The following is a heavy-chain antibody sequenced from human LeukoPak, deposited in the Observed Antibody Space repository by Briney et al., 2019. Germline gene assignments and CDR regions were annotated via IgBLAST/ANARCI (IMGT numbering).Heavy chain of an antibody. D-gene: IGHD1/OR15-1a*01. CDR1: GYTFTSYD. CDR2: MNPNSGNT. Sequence: GASVKVSCKASGYTFTSYDINWVRQATGQGLEWMGWMNPNSGNTGYAQKFQGRVTMTRNTSISTAYMELSSLRSEDTAVYYCAGGLLRWWNRYYYYMDVWGKGTTVTISS. J-gene: IGHJ6*03. V-gene: IGHV1-8*01. CDR3: AGGLLRWWNRYYYYMDV.